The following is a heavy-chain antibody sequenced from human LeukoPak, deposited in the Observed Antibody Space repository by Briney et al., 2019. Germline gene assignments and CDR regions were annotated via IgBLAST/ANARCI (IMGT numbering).Heavy chain of an antibody. CDR2: IYSGGST. D-gene: IGHD2-8*01. Sequence: SGGSLRLSCAASGFTVSSNYMSWVRQAPGKGLEWVSVIYSGGSTYYADSVKGRFTISRDNSKNTLYLQMNSLRAEDTAVYYCAKFLGMVYPYYFDYWGQGTLVTVSS. J-gene: IGHJ4*02. CDR1: GFTVSSNY. CDR3: AKFLGMVYPYYFDY. V-gene: IGHV3-53*01.